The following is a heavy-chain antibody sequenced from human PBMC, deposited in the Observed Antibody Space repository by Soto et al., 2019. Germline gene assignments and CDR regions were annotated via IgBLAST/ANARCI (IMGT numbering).Heavy chain of an antibody. V-gene: IGHV3-74*01. CDR3: ARGVRGHYGFDV. CDR2: IKFDGSSA. CDR1: GFTFTDYW. D-gene: IGHD3-10*01. Sequence: EVQLVESGGGLVQPGESLRLSCAASGFTFTDYWIHCVRQAPGKGLVWVSRIKFDGSSANYADSVKGRFTISRDNAKDTVYLQMNSLGAEDTAIYYCARGVRGHYGFDVWGQGIMVTVSS. J-gene: IGHJ3*01.